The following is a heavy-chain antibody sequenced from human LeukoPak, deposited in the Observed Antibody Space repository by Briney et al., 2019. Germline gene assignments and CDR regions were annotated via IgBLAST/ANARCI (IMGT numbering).Heavy chain of an antibody. CDR1: GYTFTGYY. CDR3: ARGGTIFGVVIMSWFDP. Sequence: ASVKVSCKASGYTFTGYYMHWVRQAPGQALEWMGWINPNSGGTNYAQKFQGRVTMTRDTSISTAYMELSRLRSDDTAVYYCARGGTIFGVVIMSWFDPWGQGTLVTVSS. V-gene: IGHV1-2*02. D-gene: IGHD3-3*01. CDR2: INPNSGGT. J-gene: IGHJ5*02.